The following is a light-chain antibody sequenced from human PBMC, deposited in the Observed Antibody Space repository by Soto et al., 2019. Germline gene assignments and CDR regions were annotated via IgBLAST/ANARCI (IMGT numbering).Light chain of an antibody. CDR3: AAWDDSLNVWV. CDR1: SSNIVTNT. Sequence: QSVLTQPPSASGTPGQRVTISCSGSSSNIVTNTMNWYQQLPGRAPKLLIYSNYQRPSGVPDRISGSKSGTSASLAISGLQSDDEADYYCAAWDDSLNVWVFGGGTKLTVL. J-gene: IGLJ3*02. V-gene: IGLV1-44*01. CDR2: SNY.